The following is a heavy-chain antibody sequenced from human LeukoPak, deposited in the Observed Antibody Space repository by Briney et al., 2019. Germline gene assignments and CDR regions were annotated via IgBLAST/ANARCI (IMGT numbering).Heavy chain of an antibody. CDR2: IYHSGST. J-gene: IGHJ3*02. CDR3: ARSVGGYYDSSGYVPDAFDI. Sequence: SETLSLTCAVSGGSISSGGYSWSWIRQPPGKGLEWIGYIYHSGSTYYNPSLKSRVTISVDRSKNQFSLKRSSVTAADTAVYYCARSVGGYYDSSGYVPDAFDIWGQGTMVTVSS. V-gene: IGHV4-30-2*01. D-gene: IGHD3-22*01. CDR1: GGSISSGGYS.